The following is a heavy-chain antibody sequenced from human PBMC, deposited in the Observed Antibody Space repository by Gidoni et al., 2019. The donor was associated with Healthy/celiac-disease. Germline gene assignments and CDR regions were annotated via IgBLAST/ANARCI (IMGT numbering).Heavy chain of an antibody. V-gene: IGHV3-30-3*01. CDR1: GFTFSDYT. J-gene: IGHJ4*02. D-gene: IGHD3-10*01. CDR2: ISDDGSNK. CDR3: ARDISSGNYFDY. Sequence: QVQLVESGGGVVQPGRSLRLSCAASGFTFSDYTMHWVRQAPGKGLEWVAVISDDGSNKYYADSMKGRFTISRDNSKNTLYLQMNSLRAEDTAVYYCARDISSGNYFDYWGQGTLVTVSS.